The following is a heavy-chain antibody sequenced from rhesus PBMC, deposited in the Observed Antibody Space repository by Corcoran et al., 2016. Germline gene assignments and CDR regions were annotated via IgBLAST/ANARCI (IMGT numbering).Heavy chain of an antibody. CDR3: ARDHYSSWFGNLDY. CDR1: GFTFSSYA. J-gene: IGHJ4*01. CDR2: ISSGGRT. D-gene: IGHD6-13*01. V-gene: IGHV3-103*01. Sequence: EVQLVESGCGLAKPGGSLRLSCAASGFTFSSYAMHWVRQAPGKGLGWVSAISSGGRTNYADSVKGRCTISRDNSKNTLSLQMNSLRAEDTAVYYCARDHYSSWFGNLDYWGQGVLVTVSS.